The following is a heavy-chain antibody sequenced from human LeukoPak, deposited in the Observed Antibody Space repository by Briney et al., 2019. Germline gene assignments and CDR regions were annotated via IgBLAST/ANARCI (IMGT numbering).Heavy chain of an antibody. D-gene: IGHD3-3*01. V-gene: IGHV4-39*01. Sequence: SETLSLTCTVSDGSISSCTYSWDWVRQPPGKGLEWIGSIYYGGYTYYNPSLKSRVTISVDTSKNQFSLNLSSVTAADTAVYYCARSTGFRSVDVWAKGPRSPSP. CDR2: IYYGGYT. J-gene: IGHJ6*02. CDR1: DGSISSCTYS. CDR3: ARSTGFRSVDV.